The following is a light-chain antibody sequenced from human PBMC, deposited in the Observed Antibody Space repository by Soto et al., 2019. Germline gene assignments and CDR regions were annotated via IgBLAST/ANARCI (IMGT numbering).Light chain of an antibody. CDR2: KAS. CDR1: QSISSW. V-gene: IGKV1-5*03. Sequence: DLQMTQSSSTLSASVGDRVTITCRASQSISSWLAWYQQKPGKASKILIYKASSLESGVTSRFSGSGSGTEFTLTISSLQPDDFATYYCQPYNSYSITFGQGTRLEIK. CDR3: QPYNSYSIT. J-gene: IGKJ5*01.